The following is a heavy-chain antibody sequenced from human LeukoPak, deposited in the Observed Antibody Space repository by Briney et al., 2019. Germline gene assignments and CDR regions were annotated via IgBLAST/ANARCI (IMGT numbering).Heavy chain of an antibody. CDR1: GYSFTTYC. D-gene: IGHD3-10*01. J-gene: IGHJ3*02. CDR3: ARHLVPGLSSAFDI. Sequence: GESLKISCKGSGYSFTTYCIGCVRQMPGKGLEWMGVICPRASHTRYSPSFQGQVAISADKSITTAYLQWSSLKASDTGMYYCARHLVPGLSSAFDIWGQGTMVTVSS. V-gene: IGHV5-51*01. CDR2: ICPRASHT.